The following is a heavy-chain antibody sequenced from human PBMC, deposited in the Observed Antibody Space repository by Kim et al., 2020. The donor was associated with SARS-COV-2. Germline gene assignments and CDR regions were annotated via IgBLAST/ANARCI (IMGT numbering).Heavy chain of an antibody. Sequence: SETLSLTCTVSGGSISSYYWSWIRQPPGKGLEWIGYIYYSGSTNYNPSLKSRVTISVDTSKNQFSLKLSSVTAADTAVYYCARDLFGGFDYWGQGTLVTVSS. V-gene: IGHV4-59*01. CDR3: ARDLFGGFDY. CDR2: IYYSGST. CDR1: GGSISSYY. J-gene: IGHJ4*02. D-gene: IGHD2-21*01.